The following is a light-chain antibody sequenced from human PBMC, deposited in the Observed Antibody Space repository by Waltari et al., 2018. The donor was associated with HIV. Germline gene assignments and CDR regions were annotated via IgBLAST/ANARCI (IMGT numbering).Light chain of an antibody. CDR1: SGNIARNY. V-gene: IGLV6-57*01. CDR3: HSYDGSNWV. CDR2: EDT. J-gene: IGLJ3*02. Sequence: KFMLTQPHSVSESPGRTVTISCTGSSGNIARNYVQWYRQRPGSSPTTVIYEDTKRPSVVPGRFSGSSASSSNSASLTISGLRTEDEADYYCHSYDGSNWVFGGGTKLTVL.